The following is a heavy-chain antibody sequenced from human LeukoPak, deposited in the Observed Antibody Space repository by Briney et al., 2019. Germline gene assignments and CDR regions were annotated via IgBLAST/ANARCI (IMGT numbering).Heavy chain of an antibody. D-gene: IGHD3-22*01. CDR1: GGSIGSYY. J-gene: IGHJ4*02. V-gene: IGHV4-59*12. CDR2: IYYSGST. CDR3: ARGGPTGRGGYDSSGYMFDY. Sequence: PSETLSLTCTVSGGSIGSYYWSWIRQPPGKGLEWIGYIYYSGSTNYNPSLKSRVTISVDTSKNQFSLKLGSVTAADTAVYYCARGGPTGRGGYDSSGYMFDYWGQGTLVTVSS.